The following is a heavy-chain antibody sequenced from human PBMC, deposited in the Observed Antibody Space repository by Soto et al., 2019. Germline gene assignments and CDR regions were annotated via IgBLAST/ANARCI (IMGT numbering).Heavy chain of an antibody. Sequence: GGSLRLSCAASGFTFSSYDMHWVRQATGKGLEWASAIGTAGDTYYPGSVKGRFTISRENAKNSLYLQMNSLRAGDTAVYYCARVRSDYDFWSGSNDYYFDYWGQGTLVTV. V-gene: IGHV3-13*01. CDR3: ARVRSDYDFWSGSNDYYFDY. D-gene: IGHD3-3*01. CDR1: GFTFSSYD. CDR2: IGTAGDT. J-gene: IGHJ4*02.